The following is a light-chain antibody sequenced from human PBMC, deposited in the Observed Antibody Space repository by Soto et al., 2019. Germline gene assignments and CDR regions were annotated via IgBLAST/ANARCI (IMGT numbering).Light chain of an antibody. CDR1: QSITDW. Sequence: DIQMTQSPSTLSASVGDRVTITCRASQSITDWLAWYQQKPGQAPKFLSYKASNLEGGVPSRFSGSGSGTEFTLTISSLQPDDFATYYCQYWDDYSWTFGQGTKVEIK. CDR2: KAS. J-gene: IGKJ1*01. V-gene: IGKV1-5*03. CDR3: QYWDDYSWT.